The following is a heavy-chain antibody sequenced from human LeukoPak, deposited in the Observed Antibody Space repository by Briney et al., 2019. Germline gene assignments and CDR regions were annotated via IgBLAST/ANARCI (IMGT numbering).Heavy chain of an antibody. D-gene: IGHD6-19*01. V-gene: IGHV4-39*01. J-gene: IGHJ4*02. CDR1: GGSISSSSYY. CDR2: IYYSGST. Sequence: SETLSLTCTVSGGSISSSSYYWGWIRQPPGKGLEWIGSIYYSGSTYYNPSLKSRVTISVDTSKNQFSLKLSSVTAADTAVYYCARLIVVAGTDYFGYWGQGTLVTVSS. CDR3: ARLIVVAGTDYFGY.